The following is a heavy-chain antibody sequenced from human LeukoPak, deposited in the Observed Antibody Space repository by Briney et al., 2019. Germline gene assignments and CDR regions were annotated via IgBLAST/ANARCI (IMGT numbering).Heavy chain of an antibody. V-gene: IGHV4-39*01. CDR2: IYYSGST. CDR1: GGSISSSSYY. CDR3: ARYRQDYDILTGPSYYYGMDV. Sequence: PSETLSLTCTVSGGSISSSSYYWGWIRQPPGKGLEWIGSIYYSGSTYYNPSLKSRVTISVDTSKNQFSLKLSSVTAADTAVYYCARYRQDYDILTGPSYYYGMDVWGQGTPVTVSS. J-gene: IGHJ6*02. D-gene: IGHD3-9*01.